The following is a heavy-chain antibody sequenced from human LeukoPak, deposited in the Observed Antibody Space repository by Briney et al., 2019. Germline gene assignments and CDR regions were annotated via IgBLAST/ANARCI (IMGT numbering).Heavy chain of an antibody. CDR1: GYTLTELS. D-gene: IGHD3-10*01. V-gene: IGHV1-24*01. Sequence: GASVKVSCKVSGYTLTELSMHWVRQAPGKGLEWMGGFDPEDGETIYAQKFQGRVTMTEDTSTDTAYMELSSLRSEDTAVYYCATDWRGGGAFDIWGQGTMVTVSS. J-gene: IGHJ3*02. CDR2: FDPEDGET. CDR3: ATDWRGGGAFDI.